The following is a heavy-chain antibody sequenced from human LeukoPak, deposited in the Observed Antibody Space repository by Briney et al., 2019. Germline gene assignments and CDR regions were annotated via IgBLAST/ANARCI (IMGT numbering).Heavy chain of an antibody. Sequence: PGGSLRLSCAASGFIFRSYPMHWVRQAPGKGLEWVAVVSYDGSGENCADSVNGRFTISRDNSKNTLYLQMNSLRAEDTAVYYCAKGGWYNWFDPWGQGTLVTVSS. V-gene: IGHV3-30*07. J-gene: IGHJ5*02. CDR1: GFIFRSYP. CDR3: AKGGWYNWFDP. CDR2: VSYDGSGE. D-gene: IGHD2-8*01.